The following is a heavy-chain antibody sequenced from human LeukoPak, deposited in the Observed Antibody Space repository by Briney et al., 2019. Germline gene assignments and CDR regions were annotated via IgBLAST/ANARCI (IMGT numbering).Heavy chain of an antibody. CDR1: GYTFSCYY. J-gene: IGHJ4*02. Sequence: ASVKVSCKASGYTFSCYYLHWVRQAPGQGLEWMGWINPNSGGTNSAQKFQGRVTMTRDTSIITAYMELSRLRSEDMAVYYCARGIDYGVFDYWGQGTLVTVSS. D-gene: IGHD4-17*01. CDR3: ARGIDYGVFDY. V-gene: IGHV1-2*02. CDR2: INPNSGGT.